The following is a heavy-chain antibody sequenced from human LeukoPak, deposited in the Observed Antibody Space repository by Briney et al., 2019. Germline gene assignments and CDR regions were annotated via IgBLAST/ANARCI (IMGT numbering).Heavy chain of an antibody. D-gene: IGHD3-3*01. CDR2: INPSGGST. J-gene: IGHJ5*02. CDR3: AREWRSNWFDP. CDR1: GYTFTSYG. Sequence: ASVKVSCQASGYTFTSYGISWVRQAPGQGLAGMGIINPSGGSTSYAQKFQGRVTMTRDMSTSTVYMELSSLRSEDTAVYYCAREWRSNWFDPWGQGTLVTVSS. V-gene: IGHV1-46*01.